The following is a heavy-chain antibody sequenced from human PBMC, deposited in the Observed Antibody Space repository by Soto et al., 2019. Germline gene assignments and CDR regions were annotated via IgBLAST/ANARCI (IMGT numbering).Heavy chain of an antibody. Sequence: RASVKVSCKASGYTFTRYTMNWVRQAPGQRLEWMGWINPDNGNTKSSQKFQDRVIITRDTSASTAYMDLSSLRSEDTAVYYCARGIATGQLDPWGQGTLVTVLL. CDR3: ARGIATGQLDP. CDR1: GYTFTRYT. J-gene: IGHJ5*02. CDR2: INPDNGNT. D-gene: IGHD2-15*01. V-gene: IGHV1-3*01.